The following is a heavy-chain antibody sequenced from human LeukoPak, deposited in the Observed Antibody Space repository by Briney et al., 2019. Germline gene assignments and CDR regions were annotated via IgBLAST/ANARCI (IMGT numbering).Heavy chain of an antibody. CDR2: IKSNTDGGTP. CDR3: STGVAVGGNSAY. J-gene: IGHJ4*02. Sequence: GGSLRLSCAASGFTFSSYEMNWVRQAPGKGLEWVGRIKSNTDGGTPDYAAPVKGRFTISRDDSKNTLYLQMNSLKTEDTGVYYCSTGVAVGGNSAYWGQGTLVTVSS. V-gene: IGHV3-15*01. CDR1: GFTFSSYE. D-gene: IGHD6-19*01.